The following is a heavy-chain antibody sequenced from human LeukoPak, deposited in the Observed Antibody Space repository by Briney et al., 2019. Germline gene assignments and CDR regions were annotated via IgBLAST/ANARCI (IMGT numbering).Heavy chain of an antibody. D-gene: IGHD3-10*01. CDR1: GGSIRSSDYC. CDR2: ITSGGTT. CDR3: ARYVVYGSGKYYFDY. J-gene: IGHJ4*02. Sequence: SETLSLTCFVSGGSIRSSDYCWSWIRQPPGKEMEWIATITSGGTTYYNSSLQSRVTISVDTSKNQFSLRLNSVTAADTAVYFCARYVVYGSGKYYFDYWGQGSLVTVSS. V-gene: IGHV4-39*01.